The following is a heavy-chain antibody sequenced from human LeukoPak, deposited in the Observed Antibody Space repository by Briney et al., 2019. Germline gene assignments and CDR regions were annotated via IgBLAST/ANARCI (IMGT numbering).Heavy chain of an antibody. V-gene: IGHV3-11*04. CDR2: ISSSGSTI. J-gene: IGHJ6*03. Sequence: KTGGSLRLSCAASGSTVSSNYMSWVRQAPGKGLEWVSYISSSGSTIYYADSVKGRFTISRDNAKNSLYLQMNSLRAEDTAVYYCARGGRTWIQLWLPDYYYYYMDVWGKGTTVTISS. CDR1: GSTVSSNY. D-gene: IGHD5-18*01. CDR3: ARGGRTWIQLWLPDYYYYYMDV.